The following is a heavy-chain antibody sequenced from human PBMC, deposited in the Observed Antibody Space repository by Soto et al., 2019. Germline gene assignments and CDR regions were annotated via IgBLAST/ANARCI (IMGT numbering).Heavy chain of an antibody. D-gene: IGHD3-22*01. J-gene: IGHJ4*02. V-gene: IGHV1-69*06. CDR1: GGTFSSYA. Sequence: QVQLVQSGAEVKKPGSSVKVSCKASGGTFSSYAISWVRQAPGQGLEWMGGIIPIFGTANYAQKFQGRVTITADKSTSTAYMELSSLRSEDTAVYYCAFGPLNYYDSSGYLPPPDYWGQRTLVTVSS. CDR3: AFGPLNYYDSSGYLPPPDY. CDR2: IIPIFGTA.